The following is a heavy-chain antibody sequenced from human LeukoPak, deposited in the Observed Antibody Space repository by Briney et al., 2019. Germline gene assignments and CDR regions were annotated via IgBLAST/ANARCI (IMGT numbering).Heavy chain of an antibody. J-gene: IGHJ4*02. CDR2: ISSSSSYI. V-gene: IGHV3-21*01. Sequence: PGGSLRLSCAASGFTFSSYSMNWVRQAPGKGLEWVSSISSSSSYIYYADSVKGRFTISRDNAKNSLYLQMNILRAEDRAVYYWARGRKVLFWESGIFDYWGQGTLVTVSS. CDR3: ARGRKVLFWESGIFDY. D-gene: IGHD3-10*02. CDR1: GFTFSSYS.